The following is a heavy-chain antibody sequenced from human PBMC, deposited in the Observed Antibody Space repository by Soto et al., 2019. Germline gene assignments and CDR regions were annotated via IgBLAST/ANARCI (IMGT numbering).Heavy chain of an antibody. Sequence: QVQLVQSGAEVKKPGSSVKVSCKASGGTFSSYTISWVRQAPGQGLEGMGRIIPILGIANYAQKFQGRVTITADTSTSTAYMELSSLRSEDTAVYYCARGYCSGGSCYSGYYYYYMDVWGKGTTVTVSS. CDR2: IIPILGIA. CDR3: ARGYCSGGSCYSGYYYYYMDV. J-gene: IGHJ6*03. V-gene: IGHV1-69*02. CDR1: GGTFSSYT. D-gene: IGHD2-15*01.